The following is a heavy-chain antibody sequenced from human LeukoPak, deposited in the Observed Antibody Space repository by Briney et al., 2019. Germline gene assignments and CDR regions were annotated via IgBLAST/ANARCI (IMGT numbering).Heavy chain of an antibody. J-gene: IGHJ5*02. CDR2: INPSGGST. CDR3: ARGGGPGIAAAGISRGYNWFDP. CDR1: GYTFTGYY. D-gene: IGHD6-13*01. V-gene: IGHV1-46*01. Sequence: ASVKVSCKASGYTFTGYYMHWVRQAPGQGLEWMGIINPSGGSTSYAQKFQGRVTMTRDTSTSTVYMELSSLRSEDTAVYYCARGGGPGIAAAGISRGYNWFDPWGQGTLVTVSS.